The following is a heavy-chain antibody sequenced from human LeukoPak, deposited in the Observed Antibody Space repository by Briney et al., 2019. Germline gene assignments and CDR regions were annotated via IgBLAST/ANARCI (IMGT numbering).Heavy chain of an antibody. D-gene: IGHD6-13*01. CDR3: AAGAAAGTGDY. Sequence: GGSLKLSCAASGFTVSSNYMSWVRQAPGKGLEWVSVIYSGGSTYYADSVKGRFTISRDSSKNTLYLQMNSLRAEDTAVYYCAAGAAAGTGDYWGQGTLVTVSS. V-gene: IGHV3-53*01. CDR2: IYSGGST. CDR1: GFTVSSNY. J-gene: IGHJ4*02.